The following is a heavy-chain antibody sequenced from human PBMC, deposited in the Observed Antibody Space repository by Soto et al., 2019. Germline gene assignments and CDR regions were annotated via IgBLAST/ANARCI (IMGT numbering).Heavy chain of an antibody. CDR1: GFTFSSYE. Sequence: GGSLRLSCAASGFTFSSYEMNWVRQAPGKGLEWVSYISSSGSTIYYADSVKVRFTISRDNAKNSLYLQMNSLRAEDTAVYYCAREYRVKNSYDFWSGYYRTSYGMDVWGQGTTVTVSS. V-gene: IGHV3-48*03. J-gene: IGHJ6*02. CDR3: AREYRVKNSYDFWSGYYRTSYGMDV. CDR2: ISSSGSTI. D-gene: IGHD3-3*01.